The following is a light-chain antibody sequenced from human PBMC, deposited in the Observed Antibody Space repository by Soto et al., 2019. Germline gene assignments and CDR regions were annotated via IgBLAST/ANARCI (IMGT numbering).Light chain of an antibody. J-gene: IGKJ1*01. CDR2: GAS. V-gene: IGKV3-20*01. CDR3: QQYGTSWS. CDR1: QSVSSSQ. Sequence: EIVLTQSPGTLSLSPGERATLSCRASQSVSSSQLAWYQQKSGQAPRLLIYGASSRATGIPDRISGSGSGKDFPLTISRLEPEDFAVYYCQQYGTSWSFGQGTKVEIK.